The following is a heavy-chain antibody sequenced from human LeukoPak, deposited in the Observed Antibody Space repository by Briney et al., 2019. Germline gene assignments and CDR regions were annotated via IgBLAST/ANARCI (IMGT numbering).Heavy chain of an antibody. Sequence: RPSETLSLTCTVSGGSISSYYWSWIRQPPGKGLEWIGYIYYSGSTNYNPSLKSRVTISVDTSKNQFSLKLSSVTAADTAVYYCARHRGSRTGYQVTGLYYFDYWGQGTLVTVSS. J-gene: IGHJ4*02. CDR3: ARHRGSRTGYQVTGLYYFDY. V-gene: IGHV4-59*08. D-gene: IGHD3-9*01. CDR2: IYYSGST. CDR1: GGSISSYY.